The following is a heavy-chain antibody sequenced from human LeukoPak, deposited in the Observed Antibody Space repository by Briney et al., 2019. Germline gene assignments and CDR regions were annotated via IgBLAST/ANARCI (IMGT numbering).Heavy chain of an antibody. Sequence: GGSLRLSCAASSFPYINYAMHWVRQAPGKGLEWVAVISSNGVNKYYADSVKGRFTISRDNSKNTLYLQMSSLRVEDTAVYYCARDPNGYYAGAFDMWGQGTVVTVSS. J-gene: IGHJ3*02. CDR3: ARDPNGYYAGAFDM. CDR1: SFPYINYA. V-gene: IGHV3-30-3*01. CDR2: ISSNGVNK. D-gene: IGHD4-17*01.